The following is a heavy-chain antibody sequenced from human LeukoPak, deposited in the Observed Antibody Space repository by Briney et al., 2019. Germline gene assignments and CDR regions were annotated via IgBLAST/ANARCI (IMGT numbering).Heavy chain of an antibody. CDR2: ISAYNGNT. J-gene: IGHJ4*02. CDR1: GYTFTSYG. CDR3: ARDPPYDILTGYPGESDY. D-gene: IGHD3-9*01. V-gene: IGHV1-18*01. Sequence: ASVKVSCKASGYTFTSYGISWVRQAPGQGLEWMGWISAYNGNTNYAQKLQGRVTMTTDTSTSTAYMELRSLRSDDTAVYFCARDPPYDILTGYPGESDYWGQGTLVTVSS.